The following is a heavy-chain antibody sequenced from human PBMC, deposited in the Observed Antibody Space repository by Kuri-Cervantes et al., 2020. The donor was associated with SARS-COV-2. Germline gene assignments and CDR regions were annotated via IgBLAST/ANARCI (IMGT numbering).Heavy chain of an antibody. CDR2: IHHSGNT. J-gene: IGHJ5*02. CDR3: ARVGYCFGTRCVTYFDP. Sequence: SETLSLTCTVSDDSISTNYYWGWIRQPPGKGLEWIGIIHHSGNTHYNSSLMSRVTMTVEKFKTQFSLNMRSLTAADTAICYCARVGYCFGTRCVTYFDPWGQGTLVTVSS. V-gene: IGHV4-38-2*02. CDR1: DDSISTNYY. D-gene: IGHD2-2*03.